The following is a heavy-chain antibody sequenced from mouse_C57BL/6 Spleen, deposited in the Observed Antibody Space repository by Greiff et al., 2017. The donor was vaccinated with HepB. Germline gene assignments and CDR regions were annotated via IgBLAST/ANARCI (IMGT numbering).Heavy chain of an antibody. CDR3: ARGKLGRWYFDV. J-gene: IGHJ1*03. CDR2: INPNYGTT. CDR1: GYSFTDYN. V-gene: IGHV1-39*01. D-gene: IGHD4-1*01. Sequence: EVKLMESGPELVKPGASVKISCKASGYSFTDYNMNWVKQSNGKSLEWIGVINPNYGTTSYNQKFKGKATLTVDQSSSTAYMQLNSLTSEDSAVYYCARGKLGRWYFDVWGTGTTVTVSS.